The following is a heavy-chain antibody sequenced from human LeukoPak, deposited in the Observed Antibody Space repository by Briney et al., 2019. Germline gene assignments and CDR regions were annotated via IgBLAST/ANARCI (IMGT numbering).Heavy chain of an antibody. CDR2: IYYSGST. CDR1: GGSISSYY. V-gene: IGHV4-59*01. J-gene: IGHJ6*03. D-gene: IGHD3-10*01. Sequence: SETLSLTCTVSGGSISSYYWSWIRQPPGKGLEWIGYIYYSGSTNYNPSLKSRVTISVDTSKNQFSLKLSSVTAADTAVYYCARERGDGSGSYYSYYYYYYMDVWGKGTTVTVSS. CDR3: ARERGDGSGSYYSYYYYYYMDV.